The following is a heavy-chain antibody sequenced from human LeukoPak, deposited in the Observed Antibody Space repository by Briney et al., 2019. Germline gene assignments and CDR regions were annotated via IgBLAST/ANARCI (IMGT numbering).Heavy chain of an antibody. D-gene: IGHD6-13*01. CDR3: ASRPGHSNDWYVGIDY. CDR1: GFTFSNYA. J-gene: IGHJ4*02. CDR2: ISGCCGRT. Sequence: GGSLRLSCAASGFTFSNYAMSWVRQAPGKGLERVSTISGCCGRTYYADSVKGRFTISRDNSKNTLYLQMNSLRAEDTALYYCASRPGHSNDWYVGIDYWGQGTLATVSS. V-gene: IGHV3-23*01.